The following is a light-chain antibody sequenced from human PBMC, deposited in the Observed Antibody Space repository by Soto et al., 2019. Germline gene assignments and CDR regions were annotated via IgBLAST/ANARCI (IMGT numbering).Light chain of an antibody. Sequence: QSVLTQPASVSGSPGQSITISCTGTSSDVGSSILVSWYQQHPGKAPKLMIYEGSKRPSGVSDRFSGSKTGNTASLTISGLQAEDEGDYYCCSYAGSSTWVFGGGTKLTVL. J-gene: IGLJ3*02. CDR1: SSDVGSSIL. CDR2: EGS. V-gene: IGLV2-23*01. CDR3: CSYAGSSTWV.